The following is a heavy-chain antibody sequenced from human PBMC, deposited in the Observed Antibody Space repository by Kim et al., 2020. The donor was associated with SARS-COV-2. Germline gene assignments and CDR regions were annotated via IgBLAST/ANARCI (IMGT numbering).Heavy chain of an antibody. J-gene: IGHJ4*02. CDR3: ARRIAARAYFDY. D-gene: IGHD6-6*01. V-gene: IGHV4-39*01. Sequence: SETLSLTCTVSGGSISSSSYYWGWIRQPPGKGLEWIGSIYYSGSTYYNPSLKSRVTISVDTSKNQFSLKLSSVTAADTAEYYCARRIAARAYFDYWGQGTLVTVSS. CDR2: IYYSGST. CDR1: GGSISSSSYY.